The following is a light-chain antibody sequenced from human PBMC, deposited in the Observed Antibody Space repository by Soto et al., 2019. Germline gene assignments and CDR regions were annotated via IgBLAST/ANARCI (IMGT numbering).Light chain of an antibody. CDR3: MHGTHPLT. V-gene: IGKV2-30*01. CDR1: QSLVYSDGNTY. J-gene: IGKJ4*01. CDR2: QVS. Sequence: DAVMTQSPLSLPVTLGQPASISCRSIQSLVYSDGNTYLNWFHQRPGQSPRRLIYQVSNRDSGVRDRFRDSGSGTDFTLKIRRVEAEDVGVYHYMHGTHPLTFAGETKVE.